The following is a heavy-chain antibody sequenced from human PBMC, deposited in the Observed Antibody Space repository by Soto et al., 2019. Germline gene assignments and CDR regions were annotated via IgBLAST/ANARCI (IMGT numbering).Heavy chain of an antibody. Sequence: EVQLLESGGGLVQPGGSLRLSCAASGFTFSSYAMSWVRQAPGKGLEWGSAISGSGGSTYYADSVKGRFTISRDNSKNTLYLQMNSLRAEDTAVYYCAKSDDYYYSYMDVWGKGTTVTVSS. CDR3: AKSDDYYYSYMDV. CDR1: GFTFSSYA. J-gene: IGHJ6*03. V-gene: IGHV3-23*01. CDR2: ISGSGGST.